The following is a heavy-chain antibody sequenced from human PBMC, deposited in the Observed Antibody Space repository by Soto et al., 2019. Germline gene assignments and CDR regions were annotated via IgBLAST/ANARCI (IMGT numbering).Heavy chain of an antibody. CDR1: GYTFTDYY. Sequence: GASVKVSCKASGYTFTDYYIHWVRQAPGQGLEWMGWINPNSGGTNYAQKFQGRVTLTGDPSISTAYMELSSLTSDGTAVYYCASVGRSGWYTPFDYWGQGIPVTVSS. V-gene: IGHV1-2*02. CDR2: INPNSGGT. CDR3: ASVGRSGWYTPFDY. D-gene: IGHD6-19*01. J-gene: IGHJ4*02.